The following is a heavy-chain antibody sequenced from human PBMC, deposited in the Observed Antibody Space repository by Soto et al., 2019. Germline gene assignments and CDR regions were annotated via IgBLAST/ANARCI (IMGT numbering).Heavy chain of an antibody. D-gene: IGHD6-13*01. V-gene: IGHV3-21*01. CDR1: GFTFSSDS. CDR3: ARDPSAAPDYYGMDV. J-gene: IGHJ6*02. CDR2: ISSSSSYI. Sequence: PEETLSLSCAASGFTFSSDSMNWVRQAPGKGLEWVSSISSSSSYIYYADSVKGRFTISRDNAKNSLYLQMNSLRAEDTAVYYCARDPSAAPDYYGMDVWGQGTTVTVSS.